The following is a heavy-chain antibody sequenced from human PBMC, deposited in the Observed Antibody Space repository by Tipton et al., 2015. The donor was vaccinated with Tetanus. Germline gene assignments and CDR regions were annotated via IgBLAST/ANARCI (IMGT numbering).Heavy chain of an antibody. Sequence: SLRLSCTASGFKFRDYAMYWVRQAPGKGLEWVTFMSRTGPWIKYGDSMKGRFSVSRDNTKNTVYLEMKSLRVDDTAVYYCGNGLDSHGFPDFWGRGRLVKVSS. CDR3: GNGLDSHGFPDF. D-gene: IGHD5-18*01. CDR1: GFKFRDYA. J-gene: IGHJ4*02. V-gene: IGHV3-30*04. CDR2: MSRTGPWI.